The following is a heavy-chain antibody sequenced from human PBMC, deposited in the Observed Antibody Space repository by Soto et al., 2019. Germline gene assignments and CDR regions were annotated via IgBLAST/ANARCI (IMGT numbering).Heavy chain of an antibody. J-gene: IGHJ6*02. CDR3: AKDSPYYDFPAGGMDV. V-gene: IGHV3-23*01. Sequence: PGGSLRLSCAASGFTFNTSGMSWVRQAPGKGLEWVSGISKSGDITYYADSVKGRFTISRDNSKNTLYLQMNSLRAEDTAVYYCAKDSPYYDFPAGGMDVWGQGTTVTVSS. CDR1: GFTFNTSG. D-gene: IGHD3-3*01. CDR2: ISKSGDIT.